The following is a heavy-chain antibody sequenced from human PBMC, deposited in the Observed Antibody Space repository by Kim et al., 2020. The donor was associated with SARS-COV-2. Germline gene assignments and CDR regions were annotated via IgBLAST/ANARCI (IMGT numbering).Heavy chain of an antibody. D-gene: IGHD2-2*01. V-gene: IGHV5-10-1*01. CDR2: IDPSDSYT. CDR3: ASPYCSSTSCASYYYYGMDV. Sequence: GESLKISCKGSGYSFTSYWISWVRQMPGKGLEWMGRIDPSDSYTNYSPSFQGHVTISADKSISTAYLQWSSLKASDTAMYYCASPYCSSTSCASYYYYGMDVWGQGTSVTVSS. J-gene: IGHJ6*02. CDR1: GYSFTSYW.